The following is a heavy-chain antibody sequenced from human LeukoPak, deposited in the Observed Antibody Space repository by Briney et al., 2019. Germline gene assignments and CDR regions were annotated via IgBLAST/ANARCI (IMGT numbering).Heavy chain of an antibody. J-gene: IGHJ3*02. CDR1: GGSISSYY. CDR3: AREYSSSSGRRAFDI. CDR2: IYTSGST. Sequence: PSETLSLTCTVSGGSISSYYWSWIRQPAGKGLEWIGRIYTSGSTNYNPSLKSRLTISIDTSENQFSLKLSSVTAADTAVYYCAREYSSSSGRRAFDIWGQGTMVTVSS. D-gene: IGHD6-6*01. V-gene: IGHV4-4*07.